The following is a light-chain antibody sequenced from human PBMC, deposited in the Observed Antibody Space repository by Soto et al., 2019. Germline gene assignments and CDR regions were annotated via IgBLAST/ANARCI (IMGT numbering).Light chain of an antibody. Sequence: DIQITQSPSSLSASVGDRVTITCRAGQSINNYLNWYQQKPGKAPKLLIYGASSLQSGVPSRFSGSGSGTDFTLTISSLQPEDFATYYCQQTYDTPPWTFGQGTKVDI. CDR1: QSINNY. CDR3: QQTYDTPPWT. J-gene: IGKJ1*01. V-gene: IGKV1-39*01. CDR2: GAS.